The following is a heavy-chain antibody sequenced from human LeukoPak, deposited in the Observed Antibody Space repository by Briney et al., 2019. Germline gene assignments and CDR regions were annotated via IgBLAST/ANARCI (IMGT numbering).Heavy chain of an antibody. D-gene: IGHD4-17*01. CDR3: AREIATTVTYNWFDP. Sequence: EASVKVSCKASGGTFSSYAISRVRQAPGQGLGWMGGIIPIFGTANYAQKFQGRVTITTDESTSTAYMELSSLRSEDTAVYYCAREIATTVTYNWFDPWGQGTLVTVSS. CDR2: IIPIFGTA. CDR1: GGTFSSYA. V-gene: IGHV1-69*05. J-gene: IGHJ5*02.